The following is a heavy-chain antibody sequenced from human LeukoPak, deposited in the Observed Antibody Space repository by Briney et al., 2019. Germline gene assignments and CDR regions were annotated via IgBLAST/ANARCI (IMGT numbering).Heavy chain of an antibody. CDR3: AKDLFAAAGLGDAFDI. Sequence: PGGSLRLSCAASGFTFNNYVMSWVRQAPGEGLEGVSAISGSGGSTYYADSVKGRFTIYRDNSKNTLYLQMNSLRAEDTAVYYCAKDLFAAAGLGDAFDIWGQGTMVTVSS. D-gene: IGHD6-13*01. J-gene: IGHJ3*02. CDR2: ISGSGGST. CDR1: GFTFNNYV. V-gene: IGHV3-23*01.